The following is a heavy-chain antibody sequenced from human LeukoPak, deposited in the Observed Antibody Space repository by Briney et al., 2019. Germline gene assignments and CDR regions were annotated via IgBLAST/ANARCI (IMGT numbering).Heavy chain of an antibody. J-gene: IGHJ4*02. V-gene: IGHV1-24*01. D-gene: IGHD3-22*01. CDR2: FDPEDGET. CDR3: ATDSSGYYHAPYFDC. CDR1: GYTLTELS. Sequence: ASVTVSCTVSGYTLTELSMHWVRQAPGKGLEWMGGFDPEDGETIYAQKFQGRVTMTEDTSTDTAYMELSSLRSDDTAVYYCATDSSGYYHAPYFDCWGQGTLVTVSS.